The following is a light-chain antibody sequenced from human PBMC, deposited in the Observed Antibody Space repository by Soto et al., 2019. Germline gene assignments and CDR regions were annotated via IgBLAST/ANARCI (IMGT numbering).Light chain of an antibody. V-gene: IGKV3-20*01. Sequence: EIVLTQSPGTLSLSPGERATLSCRASQSVSSSYLAWYQQKPGQAPRLLIYGASSRATGIPDRFSGSGSGTDFTLTISRLEPEDFAVHYCQQYGSSLPGTFGQGTKLEIK. CDR2: GAS. CDR1: QSVSSSY. CDR3: QQYGSSLPGT. J-gene: IGKJ2*02.